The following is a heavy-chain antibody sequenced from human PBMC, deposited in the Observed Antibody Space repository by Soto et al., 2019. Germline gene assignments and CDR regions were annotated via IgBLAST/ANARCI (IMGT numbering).Heavy chain of an antibody. V-gene: IGHV4-59*01. CDR3: VRDCYSSGWFDL. CDR2: ISSSGFT. D-gene: IGHD6-25*01. CDR1: GGSITPYY. J-gene: IGHJ4*02. Sequence: QVQLQESGPGLVKPSETLCLTCTVSGGSITPYYWSWIRQPPGKRLEWIGYISSSGFTNYNPSLNSRITTSVDTSKTQYFLKLSSVTAADTAVYYCVRDCYSSGWFDLWGQGTLVTVSS.